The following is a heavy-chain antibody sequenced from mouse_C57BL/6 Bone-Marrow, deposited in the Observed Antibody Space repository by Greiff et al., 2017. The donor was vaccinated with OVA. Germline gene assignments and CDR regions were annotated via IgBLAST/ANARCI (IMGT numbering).Heavy chain of an antibody. J-gene: IGHJ2*01. CDR2: FHPYNDDT. V-gene: IGHV1-47*01. CDR3: AREDDGYYYFDY. CDR1: GYTFTTYP. Sequence: QVQLKESGAELVKPGASVKMSCKASGYTFTTYPIEWLKQNHGKSLEWIGNFHPYNDDTKYNEKFKGKATLTVEKSSSTVYLELSRLTSDDSAVYYCAREDDGYYYFDYWGQGTTLTVSS. D-gene: IGHD2-3*01.